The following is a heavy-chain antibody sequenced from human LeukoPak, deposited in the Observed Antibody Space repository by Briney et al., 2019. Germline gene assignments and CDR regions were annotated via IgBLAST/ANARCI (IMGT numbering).Heavy chain of an antibody. CDR2: INYNSGAT. J-gene: IGHJ4*02. D-gene: IGHD3-22*01. CDR1: GYTFSGYY. V-gene: IGHV1-2*02. CDR3: ARALRYDDSSGYYAY. Sequence: ASVKVSCKGSGYTFSGYYMHWVRQAPGQGLEWMGWINYNSGATNYAQALQGRVTMTRDTSITIFYMELSSLRSDDTAVHYCARALRYDDSSGYYAYWGQGTLVTVSS.